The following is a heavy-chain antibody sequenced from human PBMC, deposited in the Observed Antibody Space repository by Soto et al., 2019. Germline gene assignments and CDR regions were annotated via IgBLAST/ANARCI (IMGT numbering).Heavy chain of an antibody. CDR2: IYYSGST. CDR1: GGSISSGDYY. CDR3: ARGAVTTVVPFDY. D-gene: IGHD4-17*01. V-gene: IGHV4-30-4*01. Sequence: QVQLQESGPGLVKPSQTLSLTCTVSGGSISSGDYYWSWIRQPPGKGLEWIGYIYYSGSTYYNPSLKSRVTISVDTSKTQFSLKLSSVTAADTAVYYCARGAVTTVVPFDYWGQGTLVTVSS. J-gene: IGHJ4*02.